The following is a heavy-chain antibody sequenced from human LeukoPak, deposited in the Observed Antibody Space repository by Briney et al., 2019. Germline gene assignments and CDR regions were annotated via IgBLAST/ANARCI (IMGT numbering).Heavy chain of an antibody. CDR1: GGTFTSYA. CDR3: ARDPTVVNSAGYAFDI. CDR2: IIPILGIA. J-gene: IGHJ3*02. V-gene: IGHV1-69*04. D-gene: IGHD4-23*01. Sequence: SVKVSCKASGGTFTSYAISWVRQAPGQGLEWMGRIIPILGIANYAQKFQGRVTITADKSTSTAYMELSSLRSEDTAVYYCARDPTVVNSAGYAFDIWGQGTMVTVSS.